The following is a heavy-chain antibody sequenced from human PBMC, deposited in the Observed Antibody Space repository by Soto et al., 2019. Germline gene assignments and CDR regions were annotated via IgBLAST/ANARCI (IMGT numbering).Heavy chain of an antibody. J-gene: IGHJ4*02. CDR2: IWYDGSNK. CDR3: AKDTTTIFGVPQHYYFDY. Sequence: HPGGSLRLSCAASGFTFSSYGMHWVRQAPGKGLEWVAVIWYDGSNKYYADSVKGRFTISRDNSKNMLYLQMNSLRAEDTAVYYCAKDTTTIFGVPQHYYFDYWGQGTLVTVSS. D-gene: IGHD3-3*01. CDR1: GFTFSSYG. V-gene: IGHV3-33*06.